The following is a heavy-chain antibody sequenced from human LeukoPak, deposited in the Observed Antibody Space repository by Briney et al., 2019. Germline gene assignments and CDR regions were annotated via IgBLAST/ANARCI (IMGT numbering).Heavy chain of an antibody. V-gene: IGHV3-30*04. CDR3: AREGGGYCSSTSCPGGSTATDYYYGMDV. CDR1: GFTFSSYA. D-gene: IGHD2-2*01. Sequence: PGGSLRLSCAASGFTFSSYAMHWVRQAPGKGLEWVAVISYDGSNKYYADSVKGRFTISRDNAKNSLYLQMNSLRAEDTAVYYCAREGGGYCSSTSCPGGSTATDYYYGMDVWGQGTTVTVSS. J-gene: IGHJ6*02. CDR2: ISYDGSNK.